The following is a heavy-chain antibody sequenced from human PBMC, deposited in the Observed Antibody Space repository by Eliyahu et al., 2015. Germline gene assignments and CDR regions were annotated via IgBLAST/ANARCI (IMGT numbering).Heavy chain of an antibody. CDR2: IKQDGRLK. CDR1: GFTFSXYW. J-gene: IGHJ5*01. Sequence: EVQLVESGGGLVQPGGSLRLSCAXSGFTFSXYWMNWVRQAPGKGLEGLANIKQDGRLKYYVDSVKGRFTISRDNAKNTLYLQMDSLRAEDTAVYSCARGWDDPVSATALFDSWGQGILVTVSS. V-gene: IGHV3-7*04. CDR3: ARGWDDPVSATALFDS. D-gene: IGHD2-8*01.